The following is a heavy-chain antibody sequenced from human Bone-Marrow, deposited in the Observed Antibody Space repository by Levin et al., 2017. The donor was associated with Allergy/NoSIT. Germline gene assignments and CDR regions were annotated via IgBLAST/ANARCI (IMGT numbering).Heavy chain of an antibody. D-gene: IGHD3-10*01. J-gene: IGHJ5*02. Sequence: QTLSLTCTFSGFSLSTSGVGVGWIRQPPGKALEWLALIYWDDDKRYSPSMKSRLTITKDTSKNQVVLTMTNMDPVDTATYYCAHSTSITMVRGVIMGNWFDPWGQGTLVTVSS. CDR1: GFSLSTSGVG. CDR3: AHSTSITMVRGVIMGNWFDP. CDR2: IYWDDDK. V-gene: IGHV2-5*02.